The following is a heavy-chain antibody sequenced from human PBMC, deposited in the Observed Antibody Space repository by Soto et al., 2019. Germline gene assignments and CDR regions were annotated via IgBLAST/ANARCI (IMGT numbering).Heavy chain of an antibody. V-gene: IGHV3-74*01. D-gene: IGHD6-19*01. CDR3: AKGGRQWLVTSDFNY. CDR2: INADGSYA. J-gene: IGHJ4*02. Sequence: GSLRLSCAASGFTFTNYWMHWVRQVPGKGLVWVSRINADGSYASYADFVKGRFTISRDSSKNTVSLEMTSLRAEDTAVYYCAKGGRQWLVTSDFNYWGQGA. CDR1: GFTFTNYW.